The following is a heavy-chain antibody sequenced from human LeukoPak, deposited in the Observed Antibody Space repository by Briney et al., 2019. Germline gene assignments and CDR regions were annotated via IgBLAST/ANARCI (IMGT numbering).Heavy chain of an antibody. J-gene: IGHJ4*02. CDR1: GYTFTSYD. Sequence: ASVKVSCKASGYTFTSYDINWVRQATGQGLEWMGWMNPNSGNTGYAQKFQGRVTMTRNTSISTAYMELSSLRSEDTAVYYCARADVEMATYCDYWGQGTLVTVSS. CDR2: MNPNSGNT. CDR3: ARADVEMATYCDY. D-gene: IGHD5-24*01. V-gene: IGHV1-8*01.